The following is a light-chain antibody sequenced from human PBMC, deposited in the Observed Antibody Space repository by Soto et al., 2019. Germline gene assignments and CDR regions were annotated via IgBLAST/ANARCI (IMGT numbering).Light chain of an antibody. CDR1: QGVNFNY. J-gene: IGKJ5*01. V-gene: IGKV3-20*01. CDR3: QQSGSSPIT. Sequence: TLSNTTSQGVNFNYVTWYQKKPGQAPRLLIYGASSRAPGIPDRFSGSGSGTDFTLTISRLDPEDFAVYSCQQSGSSPITSGQGTRLAI. CDR2: GAS.